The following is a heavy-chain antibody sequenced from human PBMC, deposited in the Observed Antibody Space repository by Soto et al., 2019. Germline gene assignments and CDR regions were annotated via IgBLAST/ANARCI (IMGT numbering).Heavy chain of an antibody. CDR3: TKYRRTDAEGYSFDY. Sequence: PSETLPLTCTASGGSISSSYRSRIRQTPGKVLEWVCYIHYSGSTNYNPSLKSRVTMSVDSAKNQRSLQLSSVTAADTAVYFCTKYRRTDAEGYSFDYWGQGALVTVSS. D-gene: IGHD2-15*01. CDR2: IHYSGST. CDR1: GGSISSSY. V-gene: IGHV4-59*01. J-gene: IGHJ4*02.